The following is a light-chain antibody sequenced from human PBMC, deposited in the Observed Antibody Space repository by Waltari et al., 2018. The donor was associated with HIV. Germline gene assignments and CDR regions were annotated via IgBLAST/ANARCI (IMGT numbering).Light chain of an antibody. Sequence: EIVLTQSPATLSLSPGERATLSCRASQSVSSSLAWYQQKPGQAPRLLIYDASNRATGTPARFSGSGSGTDFTLTIGSLEPEDFAVYYCQQRSNWPRTFGQGTKVEIK. CDR3: QQRSNWPRT. V-gene: IGKV3-11*01. CDR1: QSVSSS. J-gene: IGKJ1*01. CDR2: DAS.